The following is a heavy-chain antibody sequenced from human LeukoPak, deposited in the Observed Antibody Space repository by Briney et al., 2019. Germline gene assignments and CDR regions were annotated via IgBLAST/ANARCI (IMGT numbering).Heavy chain of an antibody. J-gene: IGHJ4*02. D-gene: IGHD2-15*01. CDR1: GGSISSGSYY. CDR3: ARLPSIVGPDY. Sequence: PSQTLSLTCTVSGGSISSGSYYWTWIRQPAGKGLEWIGRIYTTGSTNYNPSLKSRVTISVDTSNNQFSLRLSSVTAADTAVYYCARLPSIVGPDYWGQGTLVTVSS. CDR2: IYTTGST. V-gene: IGHV4-61*02.